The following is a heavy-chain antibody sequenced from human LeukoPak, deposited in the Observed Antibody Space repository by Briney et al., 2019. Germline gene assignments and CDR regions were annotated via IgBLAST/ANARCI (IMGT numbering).Heavy chain of an antibody. CDR2: IKQDGSEK. J-gene: IGHJ4*02. D-gene: IGHD6-19*01. CDR3: ARSYSSGWWEPARWDY. V-gene: IGHV3-7*01. CDR1: GFTFSSYW. Sequence: GGSLRLSCAASGFTFSSYWMSWVRQAPGKGLEWVANIKQDGSEKYYVDSVKGRFTISRDNAKNSLYLQMNSLRAEDTAVYYCARSYSSGWWEPARWDYWGQGTLVTVSS.